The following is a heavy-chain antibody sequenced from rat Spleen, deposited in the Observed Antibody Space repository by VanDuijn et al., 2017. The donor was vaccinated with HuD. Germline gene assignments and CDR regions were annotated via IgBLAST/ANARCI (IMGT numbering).Heavy chain of an antibody. V-gene: IGHV5-7*01. CDR1: GFTFTNHY. CDR2: ISSSGSRT. J-gene: IGHJ2*01. D-gene: IGHD1-8*01. Sequence: EVQLVESGGGLVQPGRSLKLSCVVSGFTFTNHYMAWVRQAPKKGLEWVATISSSGSRTFYPDSVKGRFTISRDNAKSSLYLQMDSLRSEDTATYYCARHRYKRTVAAVDYWGQGVMVTVSS. CDR3: ARHRYKRTVAAVDY.